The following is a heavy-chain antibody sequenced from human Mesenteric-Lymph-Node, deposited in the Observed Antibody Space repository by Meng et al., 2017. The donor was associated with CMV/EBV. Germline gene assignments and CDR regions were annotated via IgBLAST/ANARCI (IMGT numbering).Heavy chain of an antibody. CDR3: ARLGGGNDGMDV. CDR2: INPSDSDT. Sequence: GGSLRLSCKVSGYSFTNYWMGWVRQIPGKGLEWMGLINPSDSDTCYSPSFQGQVTLSADKSNGAAYLQWSSLKASDTGMYYCARLGGGNDGMDVWGQGTTVTVSS. CDR1: GYSFTNYW. J-gene: IGHJ6*02. V-gene: IGHV5-51*01. D-gene: IGHD2-15*01.